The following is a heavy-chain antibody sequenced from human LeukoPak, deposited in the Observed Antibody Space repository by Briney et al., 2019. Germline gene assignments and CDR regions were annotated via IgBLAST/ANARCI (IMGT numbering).Heavy chain of an antibody. J-gene: IGHJ4*02. CDR3: ATDRGWRTSGYYLYYFEY. D-gene: IGHD3-3*01. CDR2: TKHDGSEK. CDR1: GFTFTGYF. V-gene: IGHV3-7*01. Sequence: GGSLRLSCAASGFTFTGYFMSWVRQAPGKGLEWVASTKHDGSEKYYVDSVRGRFTISRDNTKNLLYLQMSSLRAEDTAVYYCATDRGWRTSGYYLYYFEYWGQGTLVTFSS.